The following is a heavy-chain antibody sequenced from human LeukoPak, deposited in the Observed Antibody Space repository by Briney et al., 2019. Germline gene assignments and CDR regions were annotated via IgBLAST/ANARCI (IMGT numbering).Heavy chain of an antibody. J-gene: IGHJ4*01. CDR2: ISNDGSNK. D-gene: IGHD5-12*01. CDR1: GFTFSSYG. V-gene: IGHV3-30*18. CDR3: AKVDIVATIDAGRLVDD. Sequence: PGGSLRLSCAASGFTFSSYGMQWFRQAPDKGLERVAAISNDGSNKYYADSVKGRFTISRDNSKNTLYLQMNSLRAEDTAVYYCAKVDIVATIDAGRLVDDWGHVTLVTVYS.